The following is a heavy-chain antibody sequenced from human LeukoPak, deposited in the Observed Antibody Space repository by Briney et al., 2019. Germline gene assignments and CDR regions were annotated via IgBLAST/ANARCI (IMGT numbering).Heavy chain of an antibody. Sequence: SETLSLTCTVSGGSIGSGGYYWSWIRQHPGKGLEWIGEINHSGSTNYNPSLKSRVTISVDTSKNQFSLKLSSVTAADTAVYYCARVGRQWLVRWNFDYWGQGTLVTVSS. D-gene: IGHD6-19*01. CDR2: INHSGST. CDR3: ARVGRQWLVRWNFDY. V-gene: IGHV4-39*07. J-gene: IGHJ4*02. CDR1: GGSIGSGGYY.